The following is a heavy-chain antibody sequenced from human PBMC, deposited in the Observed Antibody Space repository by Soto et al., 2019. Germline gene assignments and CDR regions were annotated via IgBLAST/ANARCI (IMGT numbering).Heavy chain of an antibody. CDR2: ISGSGGST. Sequence: EVQLLESGGGLVQPGGSLRLSCAASGFTFSSYAMSWVRQAPGKGLEWVSAISGSGGSTYYADSVKGRFTISRDNSKNTLYLQMNSLRAEDTAVYYCASDFGWMVVVGNDAFDIWGQGTMVTVSS. J-gene: IGHJ3*02. CDR1: GFTFSSYA. D-gene: IGHD3-22*01. V-gene: IGHV3-23*01. CDR3: ASDFGWMVVVGNDAFDI.